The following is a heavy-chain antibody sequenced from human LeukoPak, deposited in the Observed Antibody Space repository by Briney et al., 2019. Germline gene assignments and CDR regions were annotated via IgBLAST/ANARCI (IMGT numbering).Heavy chain of an antibody. J-gene: IGHJ3*02. CDR2: IYYSGST. Sequence: PSETLSLTCTVSGGSISSYYWSWIRQPPGKGLEWIGYIYYSGSTNYNPSLKSRVTTSVDTSKNQFSLKLSSVTAADTAVYYCARAGAVAELSDAFDIWGQGTMVTVSS. D-gene: IGHD6-19*01. CDR3: ARAGAVAELSDAFDI. CDR1: GGSISSYY. V-gene: IGHV4-59*01.